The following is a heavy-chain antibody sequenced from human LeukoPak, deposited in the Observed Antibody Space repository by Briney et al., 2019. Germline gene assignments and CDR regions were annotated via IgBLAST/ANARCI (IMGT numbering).Heavy chain of an antibody. D-gene: IGHD6-6*01. J-gene: IGHJ4*02. CDR3: ARGLRQLVRSWHY. Sequence: SETLSLTCAVYGGSFSGYYWSWIRQPPGKGLEWIGEINHRGRTNYNPSLKSRVTISVDTSKNQFYLKLSSVTAAYTAVYYCARGLRQLVRSWHYWGQGTLVTVSS. CDR2: INHRGRT. V-gene: IGHV4-34*01. CDR1: GGSFSGYY.